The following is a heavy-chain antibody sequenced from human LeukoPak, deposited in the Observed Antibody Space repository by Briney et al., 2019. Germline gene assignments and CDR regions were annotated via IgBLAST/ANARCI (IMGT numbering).Heavy chain of an antibody. V-gene: IGHV1-2*02. CDR3: ARGSGGFVYVNWFDP. CDR2: INPNSGGT. CDR1: GYTFTGYY. Sequence: ASVKVSCKASGYTFTGYYMHWVRQAPGQGLEWMGWINPNSGGTSYAQKFQGRVTMTRDTSISTAYMELSRLRSDDTAVYYCARGSGGFVYVNWFDPWGQGTLVTVSS. D-gene: IGHD4-23*01. J-gene: IGHJ5*02.